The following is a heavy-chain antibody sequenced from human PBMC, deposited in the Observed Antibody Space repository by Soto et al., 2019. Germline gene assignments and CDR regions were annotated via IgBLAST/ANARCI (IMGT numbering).Heavy chain of an antibody. CDR3: ARDRTDSGYYTNWLDP. D-gene: IGHD3-22*01. Sequence: SVKVSCKASGGTFGSDAITWVRHAPGQGLEWVGRIIPIFGTTNYAQNLQGRVTISADKSTLTSYMELHSLTSDDTALYYCARDRTDSGYYTNWLDPWGQGTQVTVSS. J-gene: IGHJ5*02. CDR1: GGTFGSDA. V-gene: IGHV1-69*06. CDR2: IIPIFGTT.